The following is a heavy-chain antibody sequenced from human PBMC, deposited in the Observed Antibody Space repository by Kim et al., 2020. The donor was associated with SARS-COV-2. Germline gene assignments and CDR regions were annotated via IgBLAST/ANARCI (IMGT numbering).Heavy chain of an antibody. Sequence: SVKVSCKASGGTFSSYAISWVRQAPGQGLEWMGGIIPIFGTANYAQKFQGRVTITADESTSTAYMELSSLRSEDTAVYYCARALTHITKPSSDYDILTGSPYYYYGMDVWGQGTTVTVSS. CDR2: IIPIFGTA. D-gene: IGHD3-9*01. J-gene: IGHJ6*02. CDR1: GGTFSSYA. CDR3: ARALTHITKPSSDYDILTGSPYYYYGMDV. V-gene: IGHV1-69*13.